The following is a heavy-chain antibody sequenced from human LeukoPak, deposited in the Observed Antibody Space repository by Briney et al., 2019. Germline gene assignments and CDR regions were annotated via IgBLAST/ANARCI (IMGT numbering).Heavy chain of an antibody. D-gene: IGHD1-26*01. CDR1: RLTFNTYT. V-gene: IGHV3-23*01. CDR3: TNLNAERPDY. CDR2: INDSGDRT. Sequence: GGSLRLTCEGSRLTFNTYTMNWVRQAPGKGLEWVSAINDSGDRTYYADSVKGRFTISRDNSKNTLYLQMNSLRAEDTAVYYCTNLNAERPDYWGQGTLVTVSS. J-gene: IGHJ4*02.